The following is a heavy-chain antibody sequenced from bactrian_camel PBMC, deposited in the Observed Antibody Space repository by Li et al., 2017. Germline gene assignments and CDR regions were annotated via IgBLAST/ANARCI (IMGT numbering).Heavy chain of an antibody. CDR3: AAGTNAYGVGTCQYDY. V-gene: IGHV3S6*01. D-gene: IGHD5*01. CDR1: QEIYSNNC. Sequence: HVQLVESGGGSVQVGGSLRLACKASQEIYSNNCVGWFRQAPGKRREGVACIFGDTRLTYYSNSVKGRVTVSQDHAKTTMFLQMNDLKPEDTAMYLCAAGTNAYGVGTCQYDYWGRGTQVTVS. CDR2: IFGDTRLT. J-gene: IGHJ4*01.